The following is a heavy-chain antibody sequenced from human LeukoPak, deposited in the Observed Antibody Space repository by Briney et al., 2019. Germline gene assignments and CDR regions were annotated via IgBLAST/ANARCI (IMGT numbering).Heavy chain of an antibody. D-gene: IGHD6-19*01. CDR1: GGSFSGYY. J-gene: IGHJ3*02. Sequence: SETLSLTCAVYGGSFSGYYWSWIRQPPGKGLEWIGEINHSGSTNYNPSLKSRVTISVDTSKNQFSLKLSSVTAADTAVYYCARGGWKAFDIWGQGTMVTVSS. V-gene: IGHV4-34*01. CDR2: INHSGST. CDR3: ARGGWKAFDI.